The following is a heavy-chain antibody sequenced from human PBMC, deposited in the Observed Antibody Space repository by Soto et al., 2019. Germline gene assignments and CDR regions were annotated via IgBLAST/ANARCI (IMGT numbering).Heavy chain of an antibody. V-gene: IGHV4-59*08. CDR3: ARLNNSRFGVVTLYDY. J-gene: IGHJ4*02. CDR1: GGSIGSYY. Sequence: SETLSLTCTVSGGSIGSYYWSWIRQPPGKGLEWIGYIYYSGSTNYNPSLKSRVTISVDTSKNQFSLKLSSVTAADTAVYYCARLNNSRFGVVTLYDYWGQGTLVTSPQ. D-gene: IGHD3-3*01. CDR2: IYYSGST.